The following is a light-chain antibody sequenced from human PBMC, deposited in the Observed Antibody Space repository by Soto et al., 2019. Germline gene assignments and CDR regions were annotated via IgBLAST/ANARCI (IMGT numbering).Light chain of an antibody. Sequence: EIVLTQSPGTLSLSPGERATLSCRASQSVSDMYVAWYQHQPGQAPRLLIYASNRATGIPDRFSGSGSGTDFTLTINRLEPEDFAVYYCQHDGTSALFGPGTKVEIK. V-gene: IGKV3-20*01. J-gene: IGKJ3*01. CDR2: AS. CDR1: QSVSDMY. CDR3: QHDGTSAL.